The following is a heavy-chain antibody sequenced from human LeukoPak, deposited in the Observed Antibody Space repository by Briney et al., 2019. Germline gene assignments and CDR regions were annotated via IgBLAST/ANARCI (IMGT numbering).Heavy chain of an antibody. CDR1: GGSISSYY. CDR3: ARGEGVGQLLIDY. D-gene: IGHD2-2*01. V-gene: IGHV4-59*08. CDR2: IYYSGST. Sequence: SSETLSPTCTVSGGSISSYYWSWIRQPPGKGLEWIGCIYYSGSTNYNPSLKSRVTISVDTSKNQFSLRLSSVTAADTAVYYCARGEGVGQLLIDYWGQGTLVTVSS. J-gene: IGHJ4*02.